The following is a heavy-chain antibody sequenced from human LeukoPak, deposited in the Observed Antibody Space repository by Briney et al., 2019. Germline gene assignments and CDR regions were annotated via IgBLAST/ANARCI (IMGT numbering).Heavy chain of an antibody. V-gene: IGHV4-39*07. J-gene: IGHJ6*02. Sequence: SETLSLTCTVSGGSISSSYYYWGWIRQPPGKGLEWIGSIYYSGSTYYNPSLKSRVTISVDTSKNQFSLKLSSVTAADTDVYYCARDRTVKYGMDVWGQGTTVTVSS. CDR2: IYYSGST. CDR1: GGSISSSYYY. D-gene: IGHD4-11*01. CDR3: ARDRTVKYGMDV.